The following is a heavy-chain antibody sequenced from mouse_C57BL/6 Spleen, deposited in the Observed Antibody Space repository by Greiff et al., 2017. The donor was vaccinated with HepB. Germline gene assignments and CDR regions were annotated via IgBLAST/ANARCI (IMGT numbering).Heavy chain of an antibody. D-gene: IGHD1-1*01. J-gene: IGHJ1*03. CDR2: IDPNSGGT. Sequence: QVQLKQPGAELVKPGASMKLSCKASGYTFTSYWMHWVKQRPGRGLEWIGRIDPNSGGTKYNEKFKSKATLTVDKPSSTAYMQRSSLTSEDSAVYYCARATTVVATDWYFDVWGTGTTVTVSS. V-gene: IGHV1-72*01. CDR3: ARATTVVATDWYFDV. CDR1: GYTFTSYW.